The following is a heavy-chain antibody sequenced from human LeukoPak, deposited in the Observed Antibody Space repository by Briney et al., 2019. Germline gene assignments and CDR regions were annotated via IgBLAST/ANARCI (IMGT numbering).Heavy chain of an antibody. CDR1: GFTFSSYA. J-gene: IGHJ4*02. Sequence: GGTLRLSCASSGFTFSSYAMSWVRQSTGKGLEWVSSTSGDGGDTYYTNSLKGRFNISRDNSRNTLYLQMNSLRAEDTAVYYGAKDRPNYYGSNGHYYRRDGDYWGQGTLVTVSS. D-gene: IGHD3-22*01. CDR3: AKDRPNYYGSNGHYYRRDGDY. CDR2: TSGDGGDT. V-gene: IGHV3-23*01.